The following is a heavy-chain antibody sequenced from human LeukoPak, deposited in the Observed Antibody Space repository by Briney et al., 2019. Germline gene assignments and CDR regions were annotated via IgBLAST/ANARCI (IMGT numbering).Heavy chain of an antibody. CDR3: VSFYETY. V-gene: IGHV3-74*01. D-gene: IGHD2/OR15-2a*01. J-gene: IGHJ4*02. Sequence: GGSLRLSCAASGNYWMHWVRQVLGKGLVWVSHINSDGSWTSYADSVKGRFTISKDNAKNTVYLQMNSLRAEDTAVYYCVSFYETYWGRGTLVTVSS. CDR1: GNYW. CDR2: INSDGSWT.